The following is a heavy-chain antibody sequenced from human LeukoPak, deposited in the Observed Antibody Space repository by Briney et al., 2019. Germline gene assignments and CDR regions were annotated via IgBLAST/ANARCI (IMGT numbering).Heavy chain of an antibody. CDR1: GYSFVLYG. Sequence: SVKLSCKSSGYSFVLYGISWVRQAPGQGLEWMGGIIPIFGTANYAQKFQGRVTITADESTSTAYMELSSLRSEDTAVYYCARFGAYCSSTSCHRGDYYMDIWGKGTTVTISS. CDR3: ARFGAYCSSTSCHRGDYYMDI. D-gene: IGHD2-2*01. J-gene: IGHJ6*03. CDR2: IIPIFGTA. V-gene: IGHV1-69*13.